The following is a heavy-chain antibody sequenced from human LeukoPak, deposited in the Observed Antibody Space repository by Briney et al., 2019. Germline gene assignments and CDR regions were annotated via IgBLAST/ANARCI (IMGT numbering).Heavy chain of an antibody. J-gene: IGHJ4*02. Sequence: GGSLRLSCADSGFTFSSYSMNWVRQAPGKGLEWVSSISSSSSYIYYADSVKGRFTISRDNAKNSLYLQMNSLRAEDTAVYYCAKGYSSYFDYWGQGTLVTVSS. V-gene: IGHV3-21*01. CDR1: GFTFSSYS. CDR3: AKGYSSYFDY. CDR2: ISSSSSYI. D-gene: IGHD6-19*01.